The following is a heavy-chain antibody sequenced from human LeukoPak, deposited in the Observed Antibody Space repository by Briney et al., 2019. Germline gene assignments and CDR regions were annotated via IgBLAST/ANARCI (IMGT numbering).Heavy chain of an antibody. Sequence: GGSLRLSCAASGFTFSSYAMSWVRQAPGKGLEWVSAISGSGGSTYYADSVKGRFTISRDNSKNTLYLQMNSLRAEDTAVYYCAKAAYYYDSSGYYGAPIDYWGQGTLVTVSS. J-gene: IGHJ4*02. D-gene: IGHD3-22*01. V-gene: IGHV3-23*01. CDR2: ISGSGGST. CDR3: AKAAYYYDSSGYYGAPIDY. CDR1: GFTFSSYA.